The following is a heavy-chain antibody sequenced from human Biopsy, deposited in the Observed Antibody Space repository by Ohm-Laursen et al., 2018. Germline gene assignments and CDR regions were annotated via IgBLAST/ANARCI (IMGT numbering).Heavy chain of an antibody. Sequence: ASVKVSCKASGYTFTNYYMHWARQAPGQGLEWMGIINPSGSDATYAQKFQGRVTMTRDTSTSTAYMELSSLRSEDTAVYYCAADSGSGSHFRFDYWGQGALVSVSS. D-gene: IGHD3-10*01. CDR3: AADSGSGSHFRFDY. CDR1: GYTFTNYY. J-gene: IGHJ4*02. V-gene: IGHV1-46*01. CDR2: INPSGSDA.